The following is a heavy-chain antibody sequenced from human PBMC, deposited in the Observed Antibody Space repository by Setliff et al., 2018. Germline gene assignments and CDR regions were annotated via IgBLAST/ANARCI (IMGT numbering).Heavy chain of an antibody. Sequence: SVKVSCKASGGTFSSYAISWVRQAPGQGLEWMGGIIPIFGTANYAQKFQGRVTITADESTSTVYMELSSLRSEDTAVYYCARGRNYNFWSGYYNYYYYGMDVWGQGTTVTVSS. CDR1: GGTFSSYA. V-gene: IGHV1-69*13. CDR3: ARGRNYNFWSGYYNYYYYGMDV. D-gene: IGHD3-3*01. J-gene: IGHJ6*02. CDR2: IIPIFGTA.